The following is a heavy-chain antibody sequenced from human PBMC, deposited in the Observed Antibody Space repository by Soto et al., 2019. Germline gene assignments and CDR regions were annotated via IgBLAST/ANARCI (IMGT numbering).Heavy chain of an antibody. D-gene: IGHD5-18*01. V-gene: IGHV4-30-4*01. CDR3: ARGPRWFDVNDSYGLAD. J-gene: IGHJ4*02. CDR1: GGSISSGDYY. Sequence: PSETLSLTCTVSGGSISSGDYYWSWIRQPPGKGLEWIGYIYYSGSTYYNPSLKSRVTISVDTSKNQFSLKLSSVTAADTAVYYCARGPRWFDVNDSYGLADWGQGTLVTVSS. CDR2: IYYSGST.